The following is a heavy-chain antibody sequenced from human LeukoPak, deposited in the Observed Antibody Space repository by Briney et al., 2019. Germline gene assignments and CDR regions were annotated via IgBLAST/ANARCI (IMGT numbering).Heavy chain of an antibody. J-gene: IGHJ4*02. CDR1: GGSFRGYY. CDR3: ARGNYRGSPYYYALDY. Sequence: SETLSLTCAVSGGSFRGYYWSWIRQPPGKGLEWIGEINHSGSTNYNPSLKSRVTISGDTSKNQLSLKLSSVTAADTAVYYCARGNYRGSPYYYALDYWGQGTLVTVSS. D-gene: IGHD3-22*01. V-gene: IGHV4-34*01. CDR2: INHSGST.